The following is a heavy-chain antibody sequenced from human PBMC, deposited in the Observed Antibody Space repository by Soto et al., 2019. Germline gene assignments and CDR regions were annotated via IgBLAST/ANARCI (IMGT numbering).Heavy chain of an antibody. V-gene: IGHV3-30*18. CDR3: AKSVYNWNDGFFDY. D-gene: IGHD1-1*01. J-gene: IGHJ4*02. CDR2: ISYDGVNK. Sequence: WVPLRLPWSVSWGKIGNFGGRWISKTPGKGLEWVAVISYDGVNKYYADSVKGRFTISSDNSKNTLYLQMNSLRAEDTAVYYCAKSVYNWNDGFFDYWGQGTLVTVSP. CDR1: WGKIGNFG.